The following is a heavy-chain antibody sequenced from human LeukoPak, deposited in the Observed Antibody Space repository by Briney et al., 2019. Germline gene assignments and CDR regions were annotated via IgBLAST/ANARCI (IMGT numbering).Heavy chain of an antibody. J-gene: IGHJ5*02. CDR1: GFTFRGYE. Sequence: GGSPRLSCAASGFTFRGYEMNWVRQAPGKGLEWVSYISSSGNTIYYADSVKGRFTISRDNAKNSLFLQMNSLRAEDTAVYYCARLVAITQAFDPWGQGTLVTVSS. V-gene: IGHV3-48*03. D-gene: IGHD5-24*01. CDR3: ARLVAITQAFDP. CDR2: ISSSGNTI.